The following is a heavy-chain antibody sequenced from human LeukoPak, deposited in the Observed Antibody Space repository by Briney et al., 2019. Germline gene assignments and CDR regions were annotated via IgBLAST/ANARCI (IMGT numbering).Heavy chain of an antibody. J-gene: IGHJ4*02. V-gene: IGHV3-7*01. CDR2: IKQDGSEK. CDR3: ARDQGPYGDYYFDY. D-gene: IGHD4-17*01. Sequence: GGSLRLSCAASGFTFSSYWMSWVRQAPGKGLEWAANIKQDGSEKYYVDSVKGRFTISRDNAKNSLYLQMNSLRAEDTAVYYCARDQGPYGDYYFDYWGQGTLVTVSS. CDR1: GFTFSSYW.